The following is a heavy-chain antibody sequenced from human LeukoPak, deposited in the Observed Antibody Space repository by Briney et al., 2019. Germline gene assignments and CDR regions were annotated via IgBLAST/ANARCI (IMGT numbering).Heavy chain of an antibody. CDR2: ISYDGSNK. CDR1: GFTFGSYA. V-gene: IGHV3-30-3*01. J-gene: IGHJ4*02. Sequence: GGSLRLSCAASGFTFGSYAMHWVRQAPGKGLEWVAVISYDGSNKYYADSVKGRFTISRDNSKNTLYLQMNSLRAEDTAVYYCARVTRYYDSSALGYYFDYWGQGTLVTVSS. D-gene: IGHD3-22*01. CDR3: ARVTRYYDSSALGYYFDY.